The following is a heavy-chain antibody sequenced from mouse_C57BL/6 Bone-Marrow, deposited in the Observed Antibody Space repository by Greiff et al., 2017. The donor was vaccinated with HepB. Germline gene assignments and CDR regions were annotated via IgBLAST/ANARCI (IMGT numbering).Heavy chain of an antibody. CDR2: IYPRSGNT. D-gene: IGHD2-3*01. CDR3: ARERWLLLLDY. CDR1: GYTFTSYG. Sequence: VQVEESGAELARPGASVKLSCKASGYTFTSYGIGWAKQRPGHGLEWIGEIYPRSGNTYYNEKFKGKATLTADKSSSTAYMELRSLTSEDSAVYFCARERWLLLLDYWGQGTTLTVSS. V-gene: IGHV1-81*01. J-gene: IGHJ2*01.